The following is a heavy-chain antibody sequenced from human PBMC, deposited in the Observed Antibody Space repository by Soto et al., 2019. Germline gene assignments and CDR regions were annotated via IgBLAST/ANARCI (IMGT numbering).Heavy chain of an antibody. CDR2: IYYSGST. CDR1: GGSISSYY. Sequence: SEILSLTCTVSGGSISSYYWSWIRQPPGKGLEWIGYIYYSGSTNYNPSLKSRVTISVDTSKNQFSLKLSSVTAADTAVYYCAGRDGYSYGYDYWGQGTLVTVSS. CDR3: AGRDGYSYGYDY. V-gene: IGHV4-59*01. D-gene: IGHD5-18*01. J-gene: IGHJ4*02.